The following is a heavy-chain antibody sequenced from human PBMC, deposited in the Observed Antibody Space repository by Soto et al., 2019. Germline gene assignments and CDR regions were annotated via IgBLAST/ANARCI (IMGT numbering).Heavy chain of an antibody. D-gene: IGHD3-22*01. CDR1: GGSISSSSYY. J-gene: IGHJ4*02. CDR2: IYYSGST. CDR3: ARESDYYDSSGWNYCFDY. V-gene: IGHV4-61*05. Sequence: PSETLSLTCTVSGGSISSSSYYWGWIRQPPGKGLEWIGHIYYSGSTNYNPSLQSRVAMAVDTSKNQFSLKLSSVTAADTAVYYCARESDYYDSSGWNYCFDYWGPGTLVTVSS.